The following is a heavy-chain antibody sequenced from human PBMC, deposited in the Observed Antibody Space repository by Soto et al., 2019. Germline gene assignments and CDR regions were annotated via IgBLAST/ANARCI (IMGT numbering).Heavy chain of an antibody. CDR3: ARHDYRNYQPYYYGMDV. CDR1: GYTFTSYG. V-gene: IGHV1-18*01. D-gene: IGHD4-4*01. Sequence: GASVKVSCKASGYTFTSYGISWVRQAPGQGLEWMGWISAYNGNTNYAQKLQGRVTMTTDTSTSTAYMELRSLRSDDTAVYYCARHDYRNYQPYYYGMDVWGQGTTVTVSS. CDR2: ISAYNGNT. J-gene: IGHJ6*02.